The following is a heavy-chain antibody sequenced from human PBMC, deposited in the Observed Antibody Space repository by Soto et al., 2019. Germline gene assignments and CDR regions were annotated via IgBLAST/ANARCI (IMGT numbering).Heavy chain of an antibody. CDR3: ARVAYDTLVDY. V-gene: IGHV3-21*01. CDR2: ISSSSSYT. Sequence: PGGSLRLSCAASGFTFSSYSMNWVRQAPGKGLEWVSSISSSSSYTYYADSVKGRFTISRDNAKNSLYLQMNSLRAEGTAVYYCARVAYDTLVDYWGQGALVTVSS. CDR1: GFTFSSYS. D-gene: IGHD3-9*01. J-gene: IGHJ4*02.